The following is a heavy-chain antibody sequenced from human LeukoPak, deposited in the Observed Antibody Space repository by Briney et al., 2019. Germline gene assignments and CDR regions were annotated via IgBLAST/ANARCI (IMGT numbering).Heavy chain of an antibody. D-gene: IGHD2-15*01. CDR3: ARYCSGGSCYSMFDP. J-gene: IGHJ5*02. CDR1: GGTFSSYA. Sequence: SVKVSCKASGGTFSSYAISWVRQAPGQGLEWMGGIIPIFGTANYAQKFQGRVTITTDESTSTAYMELSSLRSEDTAVYYCARYCSGGSCYSMFDPWGQGTLVTVSS. V-gene: IGHV1-69*05. CDR2: IIPIFGTA.